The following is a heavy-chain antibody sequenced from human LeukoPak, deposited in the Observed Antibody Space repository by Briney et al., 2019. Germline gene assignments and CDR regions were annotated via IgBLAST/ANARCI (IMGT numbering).Heavy chain of an antibody. CDR1: GFTVSSNY. CDR3: VGSLAYCGGDCRLGDY. V-gene: IGHV3-66*01. D-gene: IGHD2-21*02. Sequence: GGSLRLSCAASGFTVSSNYMSWVRQAPGKGLEWVSVIYSVGSTYYADSVRGRFTISRDNSKNTLYLQMNSLRVEDTAVYYCVGSLAYCGGDCRLGDYWGQGTLVTVSS. CDR2: IYSVGST. J-gene: IGHJ4*02.